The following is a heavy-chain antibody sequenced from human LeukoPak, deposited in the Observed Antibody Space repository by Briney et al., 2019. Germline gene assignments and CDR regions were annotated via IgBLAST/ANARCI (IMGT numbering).Heavy chain of an antibody. D-gene: IGHD5-12*01. V-gene: IGHV1-2*02. CDR1: GYTFTGYY. CDR3: ARGVYSGYDRWFDP. J-gene: IGHJ5*02. Sequence: ASVKVSCKASGYTFTGYYMHWVRQAPGQGLEWMGWLNPNSGGTNYAQKFQGRVTMTRDTSISTAYMELSRLRSDDTAVYYCARGVYSGYDRWFDPWGQGTLVTVSS. CDR2: LNPNSGGT.